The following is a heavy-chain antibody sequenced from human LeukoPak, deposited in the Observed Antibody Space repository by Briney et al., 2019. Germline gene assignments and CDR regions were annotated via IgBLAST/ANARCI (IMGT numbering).Heavy chain of an antibody. Sequence: GGSLRLSCAASGFTFSSYSMNWVRQAPGKGLEWVSSISSSSSYIYYADSVRGRFTISRDNAKNSLYLQMNSLRAEDTAVYYCARVAREGVLRFLEWPYYFDYWGQGTLVTVSS. J-gene: IGHJ4*02. CDR3: ARVAREGVLRFLEWPYYFDY. CDR2: ISSSSSYI. V-gene: IGHV3-21*01. D-gene: IGHD3-3*01. CDR1: GFTFSSYS.